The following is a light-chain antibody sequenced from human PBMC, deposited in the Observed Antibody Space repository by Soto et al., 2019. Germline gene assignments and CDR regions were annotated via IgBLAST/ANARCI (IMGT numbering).Light chain of an antibody. V-gene: IGKV3-15*01. J-gene: IGKJ5*01. CDR1: QSVSSN. Sequence: EIVMTQSPVTLSVSPGERVTLSCRASQSVSSNLAWYQQMPGQAPRLLIFGASARATGVPARFSGSGSGTEFTLTISSLEPEDFAVYYCQHRSNWPVTFGQGTRLEIK. CDR3: QHRSNWPVT. CDR2: GAS.